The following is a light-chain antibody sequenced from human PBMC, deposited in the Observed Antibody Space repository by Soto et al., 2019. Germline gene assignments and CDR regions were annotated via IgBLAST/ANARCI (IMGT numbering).Light chain of an antibody. CDR3: QQYSDLPMT. CDR2: GAS. CDR1: QSVSSN. J-gene: IGKJ5*01. V-gene: IGKV3D-15*02. Sequence: EIVMTQSPATLSVSPGERATLSCRASQSVSSNLAWYQQKPGQAPRLLIYGASSRATGIPDRFSGSASGTDFTLTISRLEPEDLAVYFCQQYSDLPMTVGQGTRREIK.